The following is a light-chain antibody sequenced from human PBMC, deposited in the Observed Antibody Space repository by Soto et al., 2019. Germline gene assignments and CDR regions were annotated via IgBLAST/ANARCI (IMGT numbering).Light chain of an antibody. CDR2: GAS. J-gene: IGKJ3*01. CDR1: QSVSSSY. V-gene: IGKV3-20*01. Sequence: EIVLTQSPGTLSLSPGERATLSCRASQSVSSSYLAWYQQKPGQTPSLLFYGASSRATGIPDRFSGSGSGTDFTLTISRLEPEDFAPYYCQHYGSSPFTFGPGTKVDIK. CDR3: QHYGSSPFT.